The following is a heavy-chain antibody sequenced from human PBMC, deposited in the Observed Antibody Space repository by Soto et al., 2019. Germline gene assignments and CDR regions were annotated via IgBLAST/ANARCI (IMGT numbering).Heavy chain of an antibody. CDR3: ARGHCSSTSCYGSDYYYGLDV. J-gene: IGHJ6*02. V-gene: IGHV1-2*02. CDR2: INPNSGDT. D-gene: IGHD2-2*01. CDR1: GYTFTGYY. Sequence: QVQLVQSGAEVKKPGASVKVSCKASGYTFTGYYMHWVRQAPGQGLEWMGWINPNSGDTIYAQKFQGRVTMTRDTSITTAYMELSRLRSDDTAVYYCARGHCSSTSCYGSDYYYGLDVWGQGTTVTVSS.